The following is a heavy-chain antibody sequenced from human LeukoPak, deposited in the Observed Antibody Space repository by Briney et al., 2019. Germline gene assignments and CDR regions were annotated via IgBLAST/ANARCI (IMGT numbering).Heavy chain of an antibody. CDR1: GFTFSNYA. J-gene: IGHJ4*02. CDR3: AKSGSGSYFDY. D-gene: IGHD3-10*01. V-gene: IGHV3-23*01. Sequence: GGSLRLSCAASGFTFSNYAMSWVRQAPGKGLEWVSTISGSGGSTSYADSVKGRFTISRDISKNTLYLQMYSLRAEDTAVYYCAKSGSGSYFDYWGQGTLVTVSS. CDR2: ISGSGGST.